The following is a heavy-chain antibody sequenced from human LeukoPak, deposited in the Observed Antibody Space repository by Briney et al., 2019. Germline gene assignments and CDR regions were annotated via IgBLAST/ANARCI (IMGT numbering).Heavy chain of an antibody. V-gene: IGHV4-59*01. CDR2: IYYSGST. Sequence: SETLSLTCTVSGGSISSYYWSWIRQPPGKGLEWIGYIYYSGSTNYNPSLKSRVTISVDTSKNQFSLKLSSVTAADTAVYYCARGAPEEGFEQYDYVWGSYRGNFDYWGQGTLVTVSS. CDR1: GGSISSYY. D-gene: IGHD3-16*02. CDR3: ARGAPEEGFEQYDYVWGSYRGNFDY. J-gene: IGHJ4*02.